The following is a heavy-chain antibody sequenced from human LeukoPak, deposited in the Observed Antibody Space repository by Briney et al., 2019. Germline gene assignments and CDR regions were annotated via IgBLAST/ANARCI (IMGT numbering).Heavy chain of an antibody. CDR1: GFTFKTYP. Sequence: GGSLRLSCAASGFTFKTYPMTWVRQAPGKGLEWVSSISGRGDSIYYADSVKGRFTISRDNSKNTLYLQMNSLRAEDTAVYYCAPSVLSSFDYWGQGTLVIVSS. CDR2: ISGRGDSI. J-gene: IGHJ4*02. V-gene: IGHV3-23*01. D-gene: IGHD3-3*01. CDR3: APSVLSSFDY.